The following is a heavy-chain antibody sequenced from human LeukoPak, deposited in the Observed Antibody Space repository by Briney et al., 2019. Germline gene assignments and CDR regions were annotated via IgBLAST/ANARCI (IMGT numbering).Heavy chain of an antibody. CDR3: AKDRPNFYETSGSYYKIKGDF. J-gene: IGHJ4*02. D-gene: IGHD3-10*01. Sequence: GGPLRLSCEASGFTFNTHAMRWLHQAPGKGLEGVACITSSGRTPYYTDSVKGRFTISRDNSKNTLYLQMNSLRGEDTAVYYCAKDRPNFYETSGSYYKIKGDFWGQGSLVTVSS. CDR2: ITSSGRTP. V-gene: IGHV3-23*01. CDR1: GFTFNTHA.